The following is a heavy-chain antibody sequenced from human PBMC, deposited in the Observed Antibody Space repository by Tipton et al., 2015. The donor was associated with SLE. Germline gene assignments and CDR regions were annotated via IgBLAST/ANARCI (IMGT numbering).Heavy chain of an antibody. Sequence: SLRLSCAASGFTFNDQRMTWVRQAPGKGLEWVSSISSGSLSMYYVDSVKGRFTISRDNAKNSLYLQLNSLREDDTAVYYCARVQYTSGSYFFDYWGQGTLVTVSS. CDR2: ISSGSLSM. D-gene: IGHD6-19*01. CDR3: ARVQYTSGSYFFDY. CDR1: GFTFNDQR. J-gene: IGHJ4*02. V-gene: IGHV3-21*03.